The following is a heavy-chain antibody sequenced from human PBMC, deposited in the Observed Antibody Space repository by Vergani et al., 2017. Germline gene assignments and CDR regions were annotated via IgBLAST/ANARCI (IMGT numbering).Heavy chain of an antibody. J-gene: IGHJ4*02. CDR3: ASPRFDYGGNSGLDY. D-gene: IGHD4-23*01. Sequence: QVQLVQSGAEVKKPGSSVKVSCKASGGTFSSYAISWVRQAPGQGLEWMGGIISIFGTANYAQKFQGRVTITADESTSTAYMDLSSLRSEDTAVYYCASPRFDYGGNSGLDYWGQGTLVTVSS. V-gene: IGHV1-69*01. CDR1: GGTFSSYA. CDR2: IISIFGTA.